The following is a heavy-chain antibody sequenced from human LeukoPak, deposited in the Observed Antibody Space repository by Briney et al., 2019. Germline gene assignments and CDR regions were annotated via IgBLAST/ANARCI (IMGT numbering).Heavy chain of an antibody. CDR1: GYTFTGYY. CDR2: INPSGGST. D-gene: IGHD3-22*01. Sequence: ASVKVSCKASGYTFTGYYMHWVRQAPGQGLEWMGIINPSGGSTSYAQKFQGRVTMTRDTSTSTVYMELSSLRSEDTAVYYCARDPALITMIARDHYYYGMDVWGQGTMVTVSS. J-gene: IGHJ6*02. V-gene: IGHV1-46*01. CDR3: ARDPALITMIARDHYYYGMDV.